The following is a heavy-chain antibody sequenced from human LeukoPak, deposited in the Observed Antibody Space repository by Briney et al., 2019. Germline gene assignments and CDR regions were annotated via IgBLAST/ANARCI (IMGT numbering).Heavy chain of an antibody. J-gene: IGHJ6*03. V-gene: IGHV4-34*01. CDR2: INHSGST. Sequence: PSETLSLTCAVYGGSFSGYYWSWIRQPPGKGLEWIGEINHSGSTNYNPSLKSRVTISVDTSKNQFSLKLSSVTAADTAVYYCARGPRLDYYYMDVWGKGTTVTVSS. D-gene: IGHD6-19*01. CDR3: ARGPRLDYYYMDV. CDR1: GGSFSGYY.